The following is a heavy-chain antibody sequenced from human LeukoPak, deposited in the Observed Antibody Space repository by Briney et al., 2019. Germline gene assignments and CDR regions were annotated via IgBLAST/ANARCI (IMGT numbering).Heavy chain of an antibody. Sequence: GGSLRLSCAASGCIFSSYGMHWVRQAPGKGLEWVAVISYDGNSKNYADSVKGRFTISRDNSKKTLYLQMNSLRAEDTAVYYCAKGDYYDVLTGRQNWFGPWGQGTLVTVSS. D-gene: IGHD3-9*01. CDR3: AKGDYYDVLTGRQNWFGP. V-gene: IGHV3-30*19. CDR1: GCIFSSYG. J-gene: IGHJ5*02. CDR2: ISYDGNSK.